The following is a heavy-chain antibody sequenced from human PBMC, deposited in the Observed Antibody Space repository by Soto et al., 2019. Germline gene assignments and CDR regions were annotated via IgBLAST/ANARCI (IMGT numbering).Heavy chain of an antibody. Sequence: QVQLVQYGAEVKKPGASVKVSCKASGYTFTSYHIDWVRQAPGQGLEWMGKISPIGDRTWYAQKYRCRGTMTRDTSTSTDYMELSSLRSEDTAVYYCARDGGNYGDDDHWGQGTLVTVSS. J-gene: IGHJ4*02. CDR3: ARDGGNYGDDDH. CDR2: ISPIGDRT. CDR1: GYTFTSYH. D-gene: IGHD4-17*01. V-gene: IGHV1-46*01.